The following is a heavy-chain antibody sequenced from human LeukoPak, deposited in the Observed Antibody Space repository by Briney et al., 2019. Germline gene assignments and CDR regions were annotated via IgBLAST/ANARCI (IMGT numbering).Heavy chain of an antibody. J-gene: IGHJ6*03. D-gene: IGHD4-11*01. CDR3: ARRAMTTVTPSRYYYYYYMDV. CDR2: IYYSGST. CDR1: GGSISSYY. Sequence: SETLSLTCTVSGGSISSYYWSWIRQPPGKGLEWIGYIYYSGSTNYNPSLKSRVTISVDTSKNQFSLKLSSVTAADTAVYYCARRAMTTVTPSRYYYYYYMDVWGKGTTVTVSS. V-gene: IGHV4-59*01.